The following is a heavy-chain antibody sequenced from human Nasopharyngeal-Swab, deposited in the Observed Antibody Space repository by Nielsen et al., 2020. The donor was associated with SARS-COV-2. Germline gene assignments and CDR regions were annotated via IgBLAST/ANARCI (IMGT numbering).Heavy chain of an antibody. V-gene: IGHV3-23*01. J-gene: IGHJ4*02. Sequence: VRQAPGKGLEWVSAISGSGGSTYYADSVKGRFTISRDNSKNTLYLQMNSLRAEDTAVYYCAKDWDIDYVWGSYCYHPLFDYWGQGTLVTVSS. CDR2: ISGSGGST. CDR3: AKDWDIDYVWGSYCYHPLFDY. D-gene: IGHD3-16*02.